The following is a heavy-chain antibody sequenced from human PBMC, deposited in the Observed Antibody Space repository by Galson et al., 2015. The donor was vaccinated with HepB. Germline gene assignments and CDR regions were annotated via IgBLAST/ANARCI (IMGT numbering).Heavy chain of an antibody. Sequence: SLRLSCAASGFTFSSSSMNWVRQAPGKGLEWVSYISSSSSNIYYADSVKGRFTISRDNAKNSLYLQMNSLRDDDTAIYYCARDGYCAGPDCYLVAYFDYWGKGTLVTVSS. CDR1: GFTFSSSS. J-gene: IGHJ4*02. D-gene: IGHD2-21*02. V-gene: IGHV3-48*02. CDR3: ARDGYCAGPDCYLVAYFDY. CDR2: ISSSSSNI.